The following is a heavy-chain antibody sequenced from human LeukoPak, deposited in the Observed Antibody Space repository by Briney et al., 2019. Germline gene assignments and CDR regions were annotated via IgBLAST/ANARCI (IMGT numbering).Heavy chain of an antibody. V-gene: IGHV4-4*07. D-gene: IGHD1-7*01. Sequence: SETLSLTCTVSGGSISSYYWSWIRQPAGKGLEWIGRIYTSGSTNYNPSLKSRVTISVDTSKNQFSLKLSSVTAADTAVYYCARGFWNWGAFDIWGQGTMVTVSS. CDR1: GGSISSYY. J-gene: IGHJ3*02. CDR3: ARGFWNWGAFDI. CDR2: IYTSGST.